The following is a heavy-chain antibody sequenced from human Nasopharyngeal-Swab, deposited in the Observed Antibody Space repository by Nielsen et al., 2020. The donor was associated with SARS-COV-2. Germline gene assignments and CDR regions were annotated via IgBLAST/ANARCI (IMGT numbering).Heavy chain of an antibody. D-gene: IGHD2-15*01. J-gene: IGHJ5*02. Sequence: GGSLRLSCAASGFTFDDYAMHWVRQAPGKGLEWVSGISWNSGSIGYADSVKGRFTISRDNAKNSLYLQMNGLRAEDTALYYCAKGGYCSGGSCFNWFDPWGQGTLVTVSS. CDR3: AKGGYCSGGSCFNWFDP. V-gene: IGHV3-9*01. CDR1: GFTFDDYA. CDR2: ISWNSGSI.